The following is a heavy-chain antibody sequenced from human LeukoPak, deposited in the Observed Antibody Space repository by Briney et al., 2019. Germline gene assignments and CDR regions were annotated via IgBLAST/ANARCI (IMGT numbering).Heavy chain of an antibody. D-gene: IGHD5-24*01. CDR2: IYYSGST. J-gene: IGHJ4*02. Sequence: SETLSLTCTVSGGSISSYYWSWIRQPPGKGLEWIGYIYYSGSTNYNPSLKSRVTISVDTSKNQFSLKLSSVTAADTAVYYCARKEMATTPFDYWGQGTLVTASS. V-gene: IGHV4-59*01. CDR3: ARKEMATTPFDY. CDR1: GGSISSYY.